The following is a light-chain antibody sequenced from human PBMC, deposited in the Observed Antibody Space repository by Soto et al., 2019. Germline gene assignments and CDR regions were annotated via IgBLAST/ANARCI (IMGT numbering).Light chain of an antibody. V-gene: IGKV1-5*01. CDR2: DAS. Sequence: DIQMTQSPSTLSASVGDRVTITCRASQTIGNWLAWYQQKPGKAPKVLIFDASTLDGGVPSRFSGSRSGTDFTLTISSLQPSDFATYDCQQYNTYPLTFGGGTKVEI. CDR3: QQYNTYPLT. CDR1: QTIGNW. J-gene: IGKJ4*01.